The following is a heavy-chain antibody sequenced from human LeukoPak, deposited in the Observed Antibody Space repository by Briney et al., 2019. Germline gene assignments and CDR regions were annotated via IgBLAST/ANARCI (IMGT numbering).Heavy chain of an antibody. D-gene: IGHD6-19*01. V-gene: IGHV5-51*01. Sequence: GESLKISCKGSGYNFATYWIGWVRQMPGRGLEWMAIIYPGDSDIRSSPSFQGQVIISADKSISTAYLQWSSLKASDTAMYYCARHLSSGWYDGFDIWGQGTMVTVSS. CDR1: GYNFATYW. J-gene: IGHJ3*02. CDR3: ARHLSSGWYDGFDI. CDR2: IYPGDSDI.